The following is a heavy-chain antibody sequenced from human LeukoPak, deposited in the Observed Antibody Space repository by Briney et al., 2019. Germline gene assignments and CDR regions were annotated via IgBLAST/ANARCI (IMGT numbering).Heavy chain of an antibody. Sequence: GGSLRLSCAASGFTFSGSAMHWVRQASGKGLEWVGRTRSKANSYATAYAASVKGRFTISRDDSMNTAYLQMNSLKTEDTAVYYCTRGSGSFDPWGQGTLVTVSS. D-gene: IGHD3-10*01. CDR2: TRSKANSYAT. CDR3: TRGSGSFDP. J-gene: IGHJ5*02. CDR1: GFTFSGSA. V-gene: IGHV3-73*01.